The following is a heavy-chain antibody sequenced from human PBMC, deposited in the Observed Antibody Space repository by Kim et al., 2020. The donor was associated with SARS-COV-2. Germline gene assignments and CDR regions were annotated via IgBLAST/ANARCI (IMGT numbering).Heavy chain of an antibody. Sequence: ASVKVSCKASGYTLTNYAMNWVRQAPGQGLEWMGGINTNTGNPTYAQGFTGRFVFSLDTSVSTAYLQISSLKAEDSAVYYCARKQGSSSSDWYFDLWGRGTLVTVSS. CDR3: ARKQGSSSSDWYFDL. CDR1: GYTLTNYA. J-gene: IGHJ2*01. D-gene: IGHD6-6*01. V-gene: IGHV7-4-1*02. CDR2: INTNTGNP.